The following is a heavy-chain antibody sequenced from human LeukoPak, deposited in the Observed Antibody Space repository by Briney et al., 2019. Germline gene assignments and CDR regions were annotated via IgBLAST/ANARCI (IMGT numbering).Heavy chain of an antibody. J-gene: IGHJ6*03. Sequence: SETLSLTCTVSGGSISSYYWSWIRQPPGKGLEWIGYIYTSGSTNYNPSLKSRVTISVDTSKNQFSLKLSSVTAADTAVYYCARATYYYDSSGYYEHYYYYYYMDVWGKGTTVTVSS. V-gene: IGHV4-4*09. CDR2: IYTSGST. CDR3: ARATYYYDSSGYYEHYYYYYYMDV. D-gene: IGHD3-22*01. CDR1: GGSISSYY.